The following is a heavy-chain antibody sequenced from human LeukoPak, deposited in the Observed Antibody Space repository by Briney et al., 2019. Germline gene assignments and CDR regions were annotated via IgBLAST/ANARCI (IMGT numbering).Heavy chain of an antibody. V-gene: IGHV5-51*01. CDR1: GYSFSSYW. J-gene: IGHJ5*02. CDR2: IYPGDSDT. D-gene: IGHD2-2*02. CDR3: ARGYCSTTTCYIGYFYFDP. Sequence: GESLKISCKGPGYSFSSYWIGWVRQMPGKGLEWMGIIYPGDSDTRYSPSFQGQVTISADKSISTAYLQWSSLKASDTAMYYCARGYCSTTTCYIGYFYFDPWGQGTLVTVSS.